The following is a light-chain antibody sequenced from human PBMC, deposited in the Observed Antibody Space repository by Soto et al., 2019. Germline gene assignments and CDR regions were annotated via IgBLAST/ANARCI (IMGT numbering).Light chain of an antibody. CDR1: GSNIGAGYD. Sequence: QSVLTQPPSVSGAPGQSVTISCTGSGSNIGAGYDVHWSQQLPGTAPKLLIYGNNNRPAGVPDRFSGSKSGTSASLAISVLQAEDEADYYGHPFDISLSASYVFGTGTKVTVL. V-gene: IGLV1-40*01. CDR3: HPFDISLSASYV. J-gene: IGLJ1*01. CDR2: GNN.